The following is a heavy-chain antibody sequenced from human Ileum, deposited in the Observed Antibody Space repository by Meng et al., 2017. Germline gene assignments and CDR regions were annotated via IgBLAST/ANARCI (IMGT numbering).Heavy chain of an antibody. D-gene: IGHD6-6*01. V-gene: IGHV3-23*01. J-gene: IGHJ4*02. Sequence: GVELLLPGGYRGLALAAAGFTFSNCAMSWVRQAPGQGLEWISTISSLDYSTNYADSVKGRFTISRDNAKNTLYLQMNSLRDEDTAVYYCVRLGGSSPVDYWGQGILVTVSS. CDR3: VRLGGSSPVDY. CDR2: ISSLDYST. CDR1: GFTFSNCA.